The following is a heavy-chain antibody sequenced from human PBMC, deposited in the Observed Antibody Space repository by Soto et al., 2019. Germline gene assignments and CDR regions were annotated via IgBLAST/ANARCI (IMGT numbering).Heavy chain of an antibody. D-gene: IGHD4-17*01. V-gene: IGHV1-69*06. CDR2: IIPIFGTA. CDR3: ARDLPSDYGDYRPGRFDY. Sequence: GASVKVSCKASGGTFSSYTISWVLQAPGQGLEWMGGIIPIFGTANYAQKFQGRVTITADKSTSTAYMELSSLRSEDTAVYYCARDLPSDYGDYRPGRFDYWGQGTLVTVSS. CDR1: GGTFSSYT. J-gene: IGHJ4*02.